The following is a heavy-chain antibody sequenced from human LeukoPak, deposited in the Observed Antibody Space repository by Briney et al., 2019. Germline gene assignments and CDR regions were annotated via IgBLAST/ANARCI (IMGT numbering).Heavy chain of an antibody. CDR3: ARDRGYYDSSGYEGAFDI. V-gene: IGHV1-18*01. CDR1: GYTFTCYG. D-gene: IGHD3-22*01. J-gene: IGHJ3*02. CDR2: ISAYNGNT. Sequence: GASVKVSCKASGYTFTCYGISWVRQAPGQGLEWMGWISAYNGNTDYAQKFQGRVTMTTDTSTSTAYMELRSLRSDDTAVYYCARDRGYYDSSGYEGAFDIWGQGTMVTVSS.